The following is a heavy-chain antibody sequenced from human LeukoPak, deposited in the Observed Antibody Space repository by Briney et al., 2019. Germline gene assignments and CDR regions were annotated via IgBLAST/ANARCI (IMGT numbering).Heavy chain of an antibody. J-gene: IGHJ3*02. Sequence: GRSLRLSCAASGFTFSDHVMHWVRQAPGMGLEWVAVISKDGSKTFYAGSVEGRFTFSRDNSENTLYLLMNYLKPEDTAVYYCAKDEGTIWNSKNDPFDIWGQGTMVTVSS. V-gene: IGHV3-30*17. CDR2: ISKDGSKT. CDR1: GFTFSDHV. CDR3: AKDEGTIWNSKNDPFDI. D-gene: IGHD1-7*01.